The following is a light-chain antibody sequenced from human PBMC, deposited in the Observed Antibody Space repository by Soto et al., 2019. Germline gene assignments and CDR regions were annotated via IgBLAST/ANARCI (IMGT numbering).Light chain of an antibody. Sequence: QSALTQPASVSGSPGQSITISCTGTSSDVGSYNLVSWYQQHPGKAPKLMIYEGSKRPSGVSNRLSGSKSGNTASLTISGLQAEDEADYYCCSYAGSSTLDVFGTGTKVTVL. CDR3: CSYAGSSTLDV. CDR2: EGS. J-gene: IGLJ1*01. CDR1: SSDVGSYNL. V-gene: IGLV2-23*01.